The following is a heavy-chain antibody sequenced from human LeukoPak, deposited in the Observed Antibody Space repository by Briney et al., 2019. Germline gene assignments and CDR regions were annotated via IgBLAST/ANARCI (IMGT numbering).Heavy chain of an antibody. Sequence: SETLSLTCTVSGCSISSYYWSWIRQPAGKGLEWIGRIYTSGSTNYNPSLKSRVTMSVDTSKNQFSLKLSSVTAADTAVYYFAREPGSYDAFDIWGQGTMVTVSS. CDR3: AREPGSYDAFDI. CDR1: GCSISSYY. D-gene: IGHD1-14*01. CDR2: IYTSGST. V-gene: IGHV4-4*07. J-gene: IGHJ3*02.